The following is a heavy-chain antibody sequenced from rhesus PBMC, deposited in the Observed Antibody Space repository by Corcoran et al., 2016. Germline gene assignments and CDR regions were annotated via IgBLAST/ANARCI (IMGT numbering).Heavy chain of an antibody. D-gene: IGHD2-39*01. CDR1: GGSISDSYR. Sequence: QVQLQESGPGVVKPSETLSLTCAVSGGSISDSYRWSWIRQPPGKGLEWIGYIYGSSTSTNYNPSLKSRVTISKDTSKNQFSLKLSSVTAADTAVYYCARAPRTGYLLEFWGQGALVTVSS. CDR3: ARAPRTGYLLEF. CDR2: IYGSSTST. V-gene: IGHV4S10*01. J-gene: IGHJ1*01.